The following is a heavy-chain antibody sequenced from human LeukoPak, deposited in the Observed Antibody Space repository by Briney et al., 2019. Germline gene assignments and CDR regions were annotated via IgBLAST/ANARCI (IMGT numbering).Heavy chain of an antibody. CDR3: TTDLAAMIRAVDH. CDR2: IRYDGSNK. V-gene: IGHV3-30*02. CDR1: GFIFSSYG. Sequence: GGSLRLSCAASGFIFSSYGMHWVRQAPGKGLEWVAFIRYDGSNKYYADSVKGRFTISRDNAKNTLYLQMNSLKTEDTAVYYCTTDLAAMIRAVDHWGQGTLVTVSS. D-gene: IGHD5-18*01. J-gene: IGHJ4*02.